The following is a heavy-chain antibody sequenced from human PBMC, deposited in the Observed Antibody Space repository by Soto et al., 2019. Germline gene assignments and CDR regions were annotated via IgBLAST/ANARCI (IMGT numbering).Heavy chain of an antibody. CDR2: ISAYSGNT. J-gene: IGHJ6*02. CDR1: GYTFTSYG. V-gene: IGHV1-18*01. CDR3: ARRVAARNTYYYYYYGMDV. Sequence: ASVKVSCKASGYTFTSYGISWVRQAPGQGLEWMGWISAYSGNTNYAQKLQGRVTMTTDTSTSTAYMELRSLRSDDTAVYYCARRVAARNTYYYYYYGMDVWGQGTTVTVSS. D-gene: IGHD6-6*01.